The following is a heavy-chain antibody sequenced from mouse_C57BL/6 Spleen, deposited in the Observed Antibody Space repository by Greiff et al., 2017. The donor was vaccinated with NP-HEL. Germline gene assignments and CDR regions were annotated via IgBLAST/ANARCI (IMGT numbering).Heavy chain of an antibody. D-gene: IGHD2-4*01. J-gene: IGHJ4*01. Sequence: QVQLQQPGAELVKPGASVKMSCKASGYTFTSYWITWVKQRPGQGLEWIGDIYPGSGSTNYNEKFKSKATLTVDTSSSTAYMQLSSLTSEDAAVYYCARDGLRRYAMDYWGQGTSVTVSS. CDR3: ARDGLRRYAMDY. V-gene: IGHV1-55*01. CDR2: IYPGSGST. CDR1: GYTFTSYW.